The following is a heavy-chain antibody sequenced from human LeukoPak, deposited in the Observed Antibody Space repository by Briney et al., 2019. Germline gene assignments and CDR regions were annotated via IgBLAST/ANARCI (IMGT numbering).Heavy chain of an antibody. CDR2: MNPNSGNT. V-gene: IGHV1-8*01. D-gene: IGHD6-13*01. CDR3: AQIAAAGPIAYCDAFDI. Sequence: ASVKVSCKSSGYTFTIYDINWVRQAPGQGLEWMGWMNPNSGNTGYAQKFQGRVTMTRNTSISTAYMELSSLRSEDTAVYYCAQIAAAGPIAYCDAFDIWGQGTMVTVSS. CDR1: GYTFTIYD. J-gene: IGHJ3*02.